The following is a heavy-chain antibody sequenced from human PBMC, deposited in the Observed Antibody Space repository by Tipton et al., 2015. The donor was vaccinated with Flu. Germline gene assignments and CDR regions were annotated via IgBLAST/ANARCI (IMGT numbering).Heavy chain of an antibody. D-gene: IGHD5-12*01. J-gene: IGHJ6*02. V-gene: IGHV1-69*09. Sequence: QVQLVQSGAEVKKPGSSVKVSCKASGGTFSSYAISWVRQAPGQGLEWMGRIIPILGIANYAQKFQGRVTITADKSTSTAYMELSSLRSEDTAVYYCARVGSGFSLYGMAVWGQGTTVTVSS. CDR1: GGTFSSYA. CDR3: ARVGSGFSLYGMAV. CDR2: IIPILGIA.